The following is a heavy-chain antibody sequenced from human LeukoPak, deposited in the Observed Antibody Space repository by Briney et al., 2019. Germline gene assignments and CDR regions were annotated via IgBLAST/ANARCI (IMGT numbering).Heavy chain of an antibody. D-gene: IGHD3-3*01. CDR1: GFTFTKSW. CDR2: ISYDGSNK. J-gene: IGHJ4*02. Sequence: GGSLRLSCAASGFTFTKSWMNWVRQAPGKGLEWVAVISYDGSNKYYADSVKGRFTISRDNSKNTLYLQMNSLRAEDTAVYYCASLPETYYDFWSGYANSFDYWGQGTLVTVSS. V-gene: IGHV3-30-3*01. CDR3: ASLPETYYDFWSGYANSFDY.